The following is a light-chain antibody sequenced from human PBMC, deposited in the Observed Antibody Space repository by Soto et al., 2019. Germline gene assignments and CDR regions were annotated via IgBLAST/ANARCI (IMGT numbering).Light chain of an antibody. CDR3: QQSYGPPFT. CDR1: QNINNY. V-gene: IGKV1-33*01. CDR2: DAS. J-gene: IGKJ4*01. Sequence: DIQMTQSPSSLSASVGDRVTITCQASQNINNYLNWYQQKPGRAPKLLIYDASNLEAGVPSRFRGSGSGTDFTFTISRLQPEDIATYYCQQSYGPPFTFGGGAKVEIK.